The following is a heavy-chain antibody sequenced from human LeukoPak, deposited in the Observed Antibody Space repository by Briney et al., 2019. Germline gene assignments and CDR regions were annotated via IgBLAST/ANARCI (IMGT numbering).Heavy chain of an antibody. D-gene: IGHD1-26*01. J-gene: IGHJ4*02. CDR2: IYPGDSDT. CDR1: GYSFTSYW. V-gene: IGHV5-51*01. CDR3: ARLVEQFSGSYYYFDY. Sequence: GESLKISCKGSGYSFTSYWIGWVRQMPGKGLEWMGIIYPGDSDTRHSPSFQGQVTISADKSISTAYLQWSSLKASDTAMYYCARLVEQFSGSYYYFDYWGQGTLVTVSS.